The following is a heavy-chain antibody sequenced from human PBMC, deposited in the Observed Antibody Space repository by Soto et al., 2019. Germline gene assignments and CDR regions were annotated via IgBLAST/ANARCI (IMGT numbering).Heavy chain of an antibody. CDR3: ARVEAGPSPIAARRYYVDY. V-gene: IGHV1-18*04. D-gene: IGHD6-6*01. J-gene: IGHJ4*02. CDR2: ISAYNGTT. CDR1: GYTFTSYA. Sequence: QVQLLQSGAEVKKPGASVKVSCKTSGYTFTSYAISWVRQAPGQGLEWLGWISAYNGTTNYAQKLHGRVTMTTDTSTGTAYMDLRSLRSDDTALYYCARVEAGPSPIAARRYYVDYWGQGTLVTVSS.